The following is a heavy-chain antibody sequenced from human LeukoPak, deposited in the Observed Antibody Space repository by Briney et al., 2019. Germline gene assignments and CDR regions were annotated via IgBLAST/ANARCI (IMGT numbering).Heavy chain of an antibody. CDR2: IIPIFGTA. Sequence: GASVKVSCKASGGTFSSYAISWVRQAPGQGLEWMGGIIPIFGTANYAQKFQGRVTITTDESTSTAYMELSSLRSEDTAVYYCAREADKGGLNAFDIWGQGTMVTVSS. CDR3: AREADKGGLNAFDI. D-gene: IGHD2-15*01. V-gene: IGHV1-69*05. J-gene: IGHJ3*02. CDR1: GGTFSSYA.